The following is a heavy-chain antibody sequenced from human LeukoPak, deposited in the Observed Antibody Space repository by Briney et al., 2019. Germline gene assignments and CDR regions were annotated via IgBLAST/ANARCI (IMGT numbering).Heavy chain of an antibody. Sequence: PGGSLRLSCAASGFTFSSYDMHWVRQATGKGLEWVSAIGTAGDTYYPGSVKGRFTISRENAKNSLYLQMNNLRAGDTAVYYCARKGFNGGLDYWGQGTLVTVSS. D-gene: IGHD3-16*01. CDR2: IGTAGDT. CDR1: GFTFSSYD. CDR3: ARKGFNGGLDY. V-gene: IGHV3-13*04. J-gene: IGHJ4*02.